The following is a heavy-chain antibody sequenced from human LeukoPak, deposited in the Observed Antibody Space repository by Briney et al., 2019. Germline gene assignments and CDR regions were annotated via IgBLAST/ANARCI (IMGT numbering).Heavy chain of an antibody. D-gene: IGHD1-26*01. Sequence: GGSLRLSCAASGFTVSTNYMSWVRQAPVKGLEWVSVIYSGGNTYYADSVKGRFTISRDNSKNTLYLQMNSLRDEDTAVYYCARVIVGTTSDAFDTWGQGTMVTVSS. CDR2: IYSGGNT. V-gene: IGHV3-53*01. CDR1: GFTVSTNY. CDR3: ARVIVGTTSDAFDT. J-gene: IGHJ3*02.